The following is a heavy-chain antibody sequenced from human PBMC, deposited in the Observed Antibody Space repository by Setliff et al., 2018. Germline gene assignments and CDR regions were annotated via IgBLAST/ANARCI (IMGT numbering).Heavy chain of an antibody. CDR2: ISGSGGRT. Sequence: PGGSLRLSCAASGFNFGNYAMTWVRQAPGKGLHWVSSISGSGGRTYHADSVKGRFTISRENSRNTLYLQMNNVRAEDTAIYYCAKDNYTDSYYPFDHWGQGTLVTVSS. CDR1: GFNFGNYA. J-gene: IGHJ4*02. CDR3: AKDNYTDSYYPFDH. D-gene: IGHD3-10*01. V-gene: IGHV3-23*01.